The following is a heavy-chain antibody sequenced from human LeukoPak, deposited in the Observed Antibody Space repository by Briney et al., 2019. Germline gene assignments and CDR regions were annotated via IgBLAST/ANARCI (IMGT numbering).Heavy chain of an antibody. CDR1: GYTFTGYY. J-gene: IGHJ4*02. D-gene: IGHD6-19*01. V-gene: IGHV1-2*02. CDR3: TRGGFGSGWEFDC. CDR2: INPNSGGT. Sequence: ASVKVSCKASGYTFTGYYMHWVRQAPGQGLEWMGWINPNSGGTGYAQKFQGRVTMTRDTSISTAYMDLTSLRFDDTAMYYCTRGGFGSGWEFDCWGQGTLVSVSS.